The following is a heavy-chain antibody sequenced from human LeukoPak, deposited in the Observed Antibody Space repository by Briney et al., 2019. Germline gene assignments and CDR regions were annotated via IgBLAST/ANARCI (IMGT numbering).Heavy chain of an antibody. CDR2: ISDSSSST. CDR3: ARDRYSVVVPAAGAFDI. D-gene: IGHD2-2*01. Sequence: GGSLRLSCAGSGFTFSDYSMNWVRQAPGKGLEWVSSISDSSSSTFYADSVKGRFTISRDNAKNSLFLQMNSLRAEDTAVYFCARDRYSVVVPAAGAFDIWGQGTMVTVPS. V-gene: IGHV3-21*01. CDR1: GFTFSDYS. J-gene: IGHJ3*02.